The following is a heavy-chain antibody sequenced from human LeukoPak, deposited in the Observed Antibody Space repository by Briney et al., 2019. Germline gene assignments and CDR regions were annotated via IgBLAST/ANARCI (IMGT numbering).Heavy chain of an antibody. Sequence: GGSLRLSCAASGFTFSSHRMHWVRQAPEKGLVWVSRINTDGNTINYADSVRGRFTISRDNARNTLYLQMTSLRAEDTAVYYCARVVLGSTGRDYWGQGTLVTVSS. J-gene: IGHJ4*02. CDR2: INTDGNTI. CDR3: ARVVLGSTGRDY. V-gene: IGHV3-74*01. CDR1: GFTFSSHR. D-gene: IGHD2-8*02.